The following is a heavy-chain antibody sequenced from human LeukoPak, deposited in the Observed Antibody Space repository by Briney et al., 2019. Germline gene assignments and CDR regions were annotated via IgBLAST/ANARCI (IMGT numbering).Heavy chain of an antibody. V-gene: IGHV1-2*02. CDR1: GYTFTGYY. J-gene: IGHJ4*02. CDR2: INPNSGGT. CDR3: ARSGVYQLPPFDY. Sequence: ASVKVSCKASGYTFTGYYMHWVRQAPGQGLEWMGWINPNSGGTNYARKFQGRVTMTRDTSISTAYMELSRLRSDDTAVYYCARSGVYQLPPFDYWGQGTLVTVSS. D-gene: IGHD2-2*01.